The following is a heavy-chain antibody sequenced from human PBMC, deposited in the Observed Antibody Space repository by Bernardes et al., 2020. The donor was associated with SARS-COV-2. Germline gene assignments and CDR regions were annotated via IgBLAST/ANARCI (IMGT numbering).Heavy chain of an antibody. Sequence: ASVKVSCKASGYTFTGYYMHWVRQAPGQGLEWMGWINPNSGGTNYAQKFQGRVTMTRDTSISTAYMELSRLRSDDTAVYYCARNQDTAMVTNLDYWGQGTLVTVSS. V-gene: IGHV1-2*02. CDR1: GYTFTGYY. J-gene: IGHJ4*02. D-gene: IGHD5-18*01. CDR3: ARNQDTAMVTNLDY. CDR2: INPNSGGT.